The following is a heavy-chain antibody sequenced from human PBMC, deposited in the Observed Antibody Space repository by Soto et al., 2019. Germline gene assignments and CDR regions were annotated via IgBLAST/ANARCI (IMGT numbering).Heavy chain of an antibody. CDR3: TTDPNLRWPLG. V-gene: IGHV1-24*01. CDR2: FDPEDGET. D-gene: IGHD4-17*01. J-gene: IGHJ4*02. Sequence: ASVKVSCKVSGYTLTELSMHWVRQAPGKGLEWMGGFDPEDGETIYAQKFQGRVTMTEDTSTDTAYMELSSLRSEDTAVYYCTTDPNLRWPLGWGQGTLVTSPQ. CDR1: GYTLTELS.